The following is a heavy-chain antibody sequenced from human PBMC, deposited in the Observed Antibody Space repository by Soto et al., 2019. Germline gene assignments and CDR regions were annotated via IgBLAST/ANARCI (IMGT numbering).Heavy chain of an antibody. CDR1: GFTFSSYS. D-gene: IGHD6-13*01. J-gene: IGHJ4*02. CDR2: ISSSSSYI. V-gene: IGHV3-21*01. Sequence: GGSLRLSCAASGFTFSSYSMNWVRQAPGKGLEWVSSISSSSSYIYYADPVKGRFTISRGNAKNSLYLQMNSLRAEDTAVYYCARERDSYSDPWQECDDWGLGTLVTVSS. CDR3: ARERDSYSDPWQECDD.